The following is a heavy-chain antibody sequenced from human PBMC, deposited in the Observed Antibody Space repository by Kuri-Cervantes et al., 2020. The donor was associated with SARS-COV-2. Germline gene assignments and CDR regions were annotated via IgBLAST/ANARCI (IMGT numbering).Heavy chain of an antibody. CDR1: GGSISSYY. J-gene: IGHJ3*02. V-gene: IGHV4-4*07. CDR2: IYTSGST. Sequence: SETLSLTCTVSGGSISSYYRSWIRQPAGKGLEWIGRIYTSGSTNYNPSLKSRVTMSVDTSKNQFSLKLSSVTAADTAVYYCARIRKQQLRVGFAFDIWGQGTMVTVSS. CDR3: ARIRKQQLRVGFAFDI. D-gene: IGHD6-13*01.